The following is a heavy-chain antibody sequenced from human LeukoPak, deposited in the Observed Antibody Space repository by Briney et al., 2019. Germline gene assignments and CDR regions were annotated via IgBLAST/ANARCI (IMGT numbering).Heavy chain of an antibody. J-gene: IGHJ4*02. CDR3: AKAPGYYGRVLDY. V-gene: IGHV3-30*02. CDR2: IRYDGSNK. CDR1: GFTFSSYG. D-gene: IGHD3-3*01. Sequence: PGGSLRLSCAASGFTFSSYGMHWVRQAPGKGLEWVAFIRYDGSNKHYADSVKGRFTISRDNSKNTLYLQMNSLRAEDTAVYYCAKAPGYYGRVLDYWGQGTLVTVSS.